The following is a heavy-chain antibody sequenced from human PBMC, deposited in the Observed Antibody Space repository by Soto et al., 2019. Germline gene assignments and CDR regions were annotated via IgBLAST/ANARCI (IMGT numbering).Heavy chain of an antibody. J-gene: IGHJ5*02. CDR1: GNSFTTFW. CDR2: IYPGDSDT. CDR3: AASGPREFDP. Sequence: GESLKISCKGSGNSFTTFWIAWVRQLPGKGLEWMGMIYPGDSDTRYSPSFQGQVTISADKSISTAYLQWSSLKASDTAMYYCAASGPREFDPWGQGTLVTVSS. D-gene: IGHD3-16*01. V-gene: IGHV5-51*01.